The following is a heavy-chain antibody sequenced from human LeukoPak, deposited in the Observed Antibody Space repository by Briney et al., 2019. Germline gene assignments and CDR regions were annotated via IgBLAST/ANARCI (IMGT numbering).Heavy chain of an antibody. CDR1: GFTFSSYT. J-gene: IGHJ5*02. D-gene: IGHD2-2*01. CDR2: ISGGGGSI. Sequence: GGSLRLSCTASGFTFSSYTMNWVRRAPGKGLEWVSAISGGGGSIYYADSVKGRFTISRDNSKYTLYLQMNSLRAEDTAIYYCARDMHLNWLDPWGQGTRVTVSS. V-gene: IGHV3-23*01. CDR3: ARDMHLNWLDP.